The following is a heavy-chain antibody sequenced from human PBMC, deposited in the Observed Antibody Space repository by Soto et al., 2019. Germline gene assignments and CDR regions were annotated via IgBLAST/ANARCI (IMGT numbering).Heavy chain of an antibody. CDR3: ARHNRSGYYFDS. CDR2: IYESGTT. Sequence: QLQLQESGSGLVKPSQTLSLTCTVSGGAISSGGYSWNWIRQPPGKGLEWMGNIYESGTTDYNPSFKVLVTISVASSKTPFSLTLSSLTASATAVYYCARHNRSGYYFDSWAHGTLATLSS. J-gene: IGHJ4*01. V-gene: IGHV4-30-2*01. CDR1: GGAISSGGYS. D-gene: IGHD3-22*01.